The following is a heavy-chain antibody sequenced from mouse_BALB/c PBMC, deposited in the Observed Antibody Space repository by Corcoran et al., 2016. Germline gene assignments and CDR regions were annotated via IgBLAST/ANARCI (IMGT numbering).Heavy chain of an antibody. CDR3: ARDHGTDYFDS. Sequence: EVQLQQSGPELVKPGASVKISCKASGYSFTGYYMHWVKQSNVKSLEWIGRINPYNGATSYNQNFKDKGSLTVDKSSSTAYMELHSLTSEDSAVYYCARDHGTDYFDSWGQGTTLTVSS. J-gene: IGHJ2*01. CDR1: GYSFTGYY. V-gene: IGHV1-26*01. D-gene: IGHD4-1*01. CDR2: INPYNGAT.